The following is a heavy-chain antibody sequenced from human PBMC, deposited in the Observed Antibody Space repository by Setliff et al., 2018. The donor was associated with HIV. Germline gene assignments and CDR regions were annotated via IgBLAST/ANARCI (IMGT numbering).Heavy chain of an antibody. D-gene: IGHD3-10*01. CDR2: INPNSGGT. CDR1: GYPFSGYG. Sequence: ASVKVSCKASGYPFSGYGISWVRQAPGQGLEWMGRINPNSGGTNYAQKFQGRVTMTRDTSISTAYMELSRLRSDDTAVYYCARGYGSGSYYNWFDPWGQGTLVTVSS. J-gene: IGHJ5*02. CDR3: ARGYGSGSYYNWFDP. V-gene: IGHV1-2*06.